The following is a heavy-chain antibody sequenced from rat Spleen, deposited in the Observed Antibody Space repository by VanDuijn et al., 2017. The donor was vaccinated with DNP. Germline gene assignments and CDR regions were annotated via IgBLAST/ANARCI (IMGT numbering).Heavy chain of an antibody. J-gene: IGHJ2*01. CDR3: TSYGGY. Sequence: QVQLKESGPGLVQPSQTLSLTCTVSGFSLTSYGVSWVRQPPGKGLEWIAAISSGGSTYYNSALKSRLSISRDTSKSQVFLKMNSLQTEDTAIYFCTSYGGYWGQGVMVTVSS. D-gene: IGHD1-11*01. CDR2: ISSGGST. V-gene: IGHV2S12*01. CDR1: GFSLTSYG.